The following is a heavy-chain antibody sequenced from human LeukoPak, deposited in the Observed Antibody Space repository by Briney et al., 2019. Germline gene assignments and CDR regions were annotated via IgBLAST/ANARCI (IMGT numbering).Heavy chain of an antibody. CDR3: ARVDTAMVNDYYYYYYMDV. CDR2: ISAYNGST. V-gene: IGHV1-18*01. J-gene: IGHJ6*03. D-gene: IGHD5-18*01. CDR1: GYTFTSYG. Sequence: ASVKVSCKASGYTFTSYGISWVRQAPGQGLEWMGWISAYNGSTNYAQKLQGRVTITTGTSTSTAYMELRSLRSDDTAVYYCARVDTAMVNDYYYYYYMDVWGKGTTVAISS.